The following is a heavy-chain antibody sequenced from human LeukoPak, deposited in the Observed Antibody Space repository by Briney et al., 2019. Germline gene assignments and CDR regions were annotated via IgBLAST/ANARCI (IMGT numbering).Heavy chain of an antibody. D-gene: IGHD1-26*01. J-gene: IGHJ4*02. Sequence: SETLSLTCTVSGGSISSYYWSWIRQPPGKGLEWIGYIYYSGSTNYNPSLKSRVTISVDTSKNQFSLKLSSVTAADTAVYYCAGGRGIVGGTSDYYFDYWGQGTLVTVSS. V-gene: IGHV4-59*01. CDR1: GGSISSYY. CDR3: AGGRGIVGGTSDYYFDY. CDR2: IYYSGST.